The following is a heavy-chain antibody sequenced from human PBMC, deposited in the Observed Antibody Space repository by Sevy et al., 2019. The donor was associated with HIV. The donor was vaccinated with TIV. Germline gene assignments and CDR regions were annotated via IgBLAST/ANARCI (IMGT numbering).Heavy chain of an antibody. J-gene: IGHJ3*01. D-gene: IGHD3-22*01. CDR2: ISGSGAIT. Sequence: GGSLRLSCATSGFTSTPYAVAWVRQAPGKGLEWVAAISGSGAITYYADSRKARLIISRDRTNNTVYLQMKRLRAEDMALYYCAKDRYYFDSSGYYYHHGAFDVWGRGTMVTVSS. V-gene: IGHV3-23*01. CDR3: AKDRYYFDSSGYYYHHGAFDV. CDR1: GFTSTPYA.